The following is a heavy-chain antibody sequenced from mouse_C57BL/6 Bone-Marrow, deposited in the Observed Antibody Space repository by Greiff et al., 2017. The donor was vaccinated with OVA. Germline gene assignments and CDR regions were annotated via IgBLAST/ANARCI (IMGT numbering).Heavy chain of an antibody. CDR2: INPGSGGT. J-gene: IGHJ1*03. CDR3: ARSTVVEDWYFDV. CDR1: GYAFTNYL. Sequence: QVHVKQSGAELVRPGTSVKVSCKASGYAFTNYLIEWVKQRPGQGLEWIGVINPGSGGTNYNEKFKGKATLTADKSSSTAYMQLSSLTSEDSAVYFCARSTVVEDWYFDVWGTGTTVTVSS. D-gene: IGHD1-1*01. V-gene: IGHV1-54*01.